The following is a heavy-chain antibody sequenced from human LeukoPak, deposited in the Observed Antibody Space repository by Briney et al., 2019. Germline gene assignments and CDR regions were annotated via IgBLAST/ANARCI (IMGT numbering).Heavy chain of an antibody. Sequence: GGSLRLSCAASGFTFSSYDMSWVRQAPGKGLEWVSVIYSGGSTYYADSVKGRFTISRDNSKNTLYLQMNSLRAEDTAVYYCARGPYDSSGYYYGGYFDYWGQGTLVTVSS. CDR2: IYSGGST. CDR1: GFTFSSYD. V-gene: IGHV3-53*01. CDR3: ARGPYDSSGYYYGGYFDY. D-gene: IGHD3-22*01. J-gene: IGHJ4*02.